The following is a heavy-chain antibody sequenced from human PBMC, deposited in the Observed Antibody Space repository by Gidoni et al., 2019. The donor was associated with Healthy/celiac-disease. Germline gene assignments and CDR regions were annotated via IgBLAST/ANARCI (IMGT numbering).Heavy chain of an antibody. CDR1: GFTFRRYA. D-gene: IGHD3-22*01. Sequence: EVQLVESGGGLVQPGGSLRLSCAASGFTFRRYAMSWVRQAPGKGLEWVSAISGSGGSTYDADAGKGRFTISRDNSKNTLYLQMNSLRAEDTAVYYCAKDSSPTYYYDSSGCSDYWGQGTLVTVSS. CDR2: ISGSGGST. CDR3: AKDSSPTYYYDSSGCSDY. V-gene: IGHV3-23*04. J-gene: IGHJ4*02.